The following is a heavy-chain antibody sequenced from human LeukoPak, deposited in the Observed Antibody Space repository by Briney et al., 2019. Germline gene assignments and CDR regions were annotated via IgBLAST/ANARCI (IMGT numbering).Heavy chain of an antibody. CDR2: MNPNSGNT. J-gene: IGHJ6*02. Sequence: ASVKVSCKASGYTFTSYDINWVRQATGQGLEWMGWMNPNSGNTGYAQKFQGRVTMTRNTSISTAYMELSSLRSEDTAVYYCARVSSVAYYDFWSGYYSGPHPYYYYGMDVWGQGTTVAVSS. V-gene: IGHV1-8*01. CDR1: GYTFTSYD. CDR3: ARVSSVAYYDFWSGYYSGPHPYYYYGMDV. D-gene: IGHD3-3*01.